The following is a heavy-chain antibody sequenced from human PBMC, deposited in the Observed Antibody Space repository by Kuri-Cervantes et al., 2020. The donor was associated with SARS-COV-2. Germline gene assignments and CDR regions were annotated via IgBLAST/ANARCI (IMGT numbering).Heavy chain of an antibody. Sequence: ASVKVSCKASGYTFTSYGISWVRQAPGKGLEWMGGFDPEDGETIYAQKFQGRVTMTEDTSTDTAYMELSSLRSEDTAVYYCATGSPLVLTNWFDPWGQGTLVTVSS. CDR2: FDPEDGET. CDR1: GYTFTSYG. D-gene: IGHD2-8*01. J-gene: IGHJ5*02. V-gene: IGHV1-24*01. CDR3: ATGSPLVLTNWFDP.